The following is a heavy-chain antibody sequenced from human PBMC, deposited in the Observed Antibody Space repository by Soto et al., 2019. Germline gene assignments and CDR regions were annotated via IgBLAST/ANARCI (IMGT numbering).Heavy chain of an antibody. CDR3: ARCYGSGSRPERLDP. J-gene: IGHJ5*02. CDR2: IYYSGST. D-gene: IGHD3-10*01. Sequence: SETLSLTCTVSGGSISSYYWSWIRQPPGKGLEWIGYIYYSGSTNYNPSLKSRVTISVDTSKNQFSLKLSSVTAADTAVYYCARCYGSGSRPERLDPWGQGTLVTVSS. V-gene: IGHV4-59*01. CDR1: GGSISSYY.